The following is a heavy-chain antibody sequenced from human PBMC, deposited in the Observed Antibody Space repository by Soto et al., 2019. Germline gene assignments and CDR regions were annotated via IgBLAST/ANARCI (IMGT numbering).Heavy chain of an antibody. CDR3: ARGGRITKIVVVRDNDAFDI. CDR1: GGTFSSYT. CDR2: IIPILGIA. V-gene: IGHV1-69*02. J-gene: IGHJ3*02. Sequence: GASVKVSCKASGGTFSSYTISWVRQAPGQGLEWMGRIIPILGIANYAQKFQGRVTITADKSTSTAYMELSSLRSEDTAVYYCARGGRITKIVVVRDNDAFDIWGQGTMVTVSS. D-gene: IGHD3-22*01.